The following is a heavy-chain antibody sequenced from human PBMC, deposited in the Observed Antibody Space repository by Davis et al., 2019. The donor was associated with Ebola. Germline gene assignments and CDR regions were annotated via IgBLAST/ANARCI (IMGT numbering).Heavy chain of an antibody. J-gene: IGHJ3*01. CDR3: ARESDAVGASTTDDAFDV. D-gene: IGHD1-26*01. CDR2: INPNSGVT. CDR1: GYIFTDYL. Sequence: ASVKVSCKASGYIFTDYLLHWVRRAPGQGLEWMGWINPNSGVTTYAQKFEGRVTMTRDTAISTAYMELSRLTSDDTAVYFCARESDAVGASTTDDAFDVWGQGTMFTVSS. V-gene: IGHV1-2*02.